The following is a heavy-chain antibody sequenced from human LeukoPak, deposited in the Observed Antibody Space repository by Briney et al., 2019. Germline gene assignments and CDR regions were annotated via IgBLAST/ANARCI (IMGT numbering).Heavy chain of an antibody. Sequence: PSETLSLTCTVPGFSISSNYYWGWIRQPPGKGLEWIGTMYHSGNTYYNPSLKSRVTISVDTSKNQFSLKLSSVTAADTAVYYCARDPSLTGDFDYWGQGTLVTVSS. CDR1: GFSISSNYY. V-gene: IGHV4-38-2*02. CDR2: MYHSGNT. J-gene: IGHJ4*02. D-gene: IGHD7-27*01. CDR3: ARDPSLTGDFDY.